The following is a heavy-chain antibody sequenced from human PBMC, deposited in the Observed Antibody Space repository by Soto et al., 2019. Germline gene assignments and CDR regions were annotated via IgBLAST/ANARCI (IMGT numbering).Heavy chain of an antibody. D-gene: IGHD2-2*01. Sequence: GGSLRLSCAASGFTFSIYAMSCVRQAPGKGLEWVSAISGSGGSKYYADSVKGRFTTSRDTSNNTLYLKMNSLRAEDTAVYYCAKDLPDDPSGMDVWGQGTTVTVSS. CDR3: AKDLPDDPSGMDV. CDR2: ISGSGGSK. V-gene: IGHV3-23*01. J-gene: IGHJ6*02. CDR1: GFTFSIYA.